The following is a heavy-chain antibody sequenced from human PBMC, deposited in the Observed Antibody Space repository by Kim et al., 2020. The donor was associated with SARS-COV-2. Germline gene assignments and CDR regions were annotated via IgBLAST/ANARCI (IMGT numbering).Heavy chain of an antibody. D-gene: IGHD5-18*01. J-gene: IGHJ4*02. CDR1: GFIFSDYY. V-gene: IGHV3-11*06. CDR2: ISSSSSHT. Sequence: GGSLRLSCAASGFIFSDYYMSWIRQAPGKRLEWVSYISSSSSHTNYAESMKGRFTISRDNAKNSLYLQVNSLRVEDTAVYYCARDSRGYSYGANDYWGQGTLVTVSS. CDR3: ARDSRGYSYGANDY.